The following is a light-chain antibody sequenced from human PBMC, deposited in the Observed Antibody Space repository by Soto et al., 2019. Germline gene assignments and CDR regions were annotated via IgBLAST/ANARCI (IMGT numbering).Light chain of an antibody. CDR2: SDS. CDR1: NIGSKS. J-gene: IGLJ3*02. V-gene: IGLV3-21*04. CDR3: QVWDSGTDHVV. Sequence: SSELTQSPSVSVAPGKTASITCGGNNIGSKSVHWYQQKPGQAPVLVIYSDSDRPSAIPERFSGSNSGKTATLTISRVAAGDEADYFCQVWDSGTDHVVFGGGTKVTVL.